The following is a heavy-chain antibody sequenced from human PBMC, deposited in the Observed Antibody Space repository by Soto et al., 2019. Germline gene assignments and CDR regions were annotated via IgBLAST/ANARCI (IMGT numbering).Heavy chain of an antibody. Sequence: QLQLQESGPGLLKPSETLSLTCSVSGGSFNTRTPYCGWVRQPPGKGLEWIGSIYYSGNTYYNPSLKSRVTISVDTSKNQMSLTMTSVTAADAAVYYCARGPHSGYDPLDSWGQGTLVTVSS. D-gene: IGHD5-12*01. J-gene: IGHJ4*02. CDR1: GGSFNTRTPY. V-gene: IGHV4-39*01. CDR3: ARGPHSGYDPLDS. CDR2: IYYSGNT.